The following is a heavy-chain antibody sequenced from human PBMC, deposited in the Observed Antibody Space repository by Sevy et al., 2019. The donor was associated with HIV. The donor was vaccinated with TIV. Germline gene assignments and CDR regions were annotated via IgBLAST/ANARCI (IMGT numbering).Heavy chain of an antibody. CDR3: ARDRWRGEVALDL. CDR2: ITSSSNTI. J-gene: IGHJ5*02. CDR1: GFRFRDYR. D-gene: IGHD2-15*01. V-gene: IGHV3-48*02. Sequence: GGSLRLSCAASGFRFRDYRMNWVRQAPGKGLEWVSYITSSSNTINYADSVKGRFTIARDNGRNSLYLQINSLRHEDTAVYYCARDRWRGEVALDLWGQGTLVTVSS.